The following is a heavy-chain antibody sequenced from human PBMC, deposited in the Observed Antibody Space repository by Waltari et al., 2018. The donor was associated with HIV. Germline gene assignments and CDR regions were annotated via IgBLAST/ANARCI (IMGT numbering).Heavy chain of an antibody. D-gene: IGHD3-22*01. Sequence: QVKLVQSGAEVKKPGASVKVSCKASGYTFTSYGISWVRQAPGQGLEWMGWTRAYKGNTKHAQKLQGRVTMTTDTSTSTAYMELRSLRSDDTAVYYCARDQPGIVVVKGNAFDIWGQGTMVTVSS. J-gene: IGHJ3*02. CDR2: TRAYKGNT. V-gene: IGHV1-18*01. CDR3: ARDQPGIVVVKGNAFDI. CDR1: GYTFTSYG.